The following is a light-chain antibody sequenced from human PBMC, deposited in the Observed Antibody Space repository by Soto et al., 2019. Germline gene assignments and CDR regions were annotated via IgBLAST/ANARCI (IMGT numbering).Light chain of an antibody. CDR1: SSDVGGYNY. V-gene: IGLV2-14*01. CDR2: DVS. J-gene: IGLJ1*01. Sequence: QSALTQPASVSGSPGQSITISCTGTSSDVGGYNYVSWYQQHPGKAPKLLIYDVSNRPSGVSNRFSGSKSGNTAYLTISGLQAEDEADYYCNSYASSRSYVFGTGTKVTVL. CDR3: NSYASSRSYV.